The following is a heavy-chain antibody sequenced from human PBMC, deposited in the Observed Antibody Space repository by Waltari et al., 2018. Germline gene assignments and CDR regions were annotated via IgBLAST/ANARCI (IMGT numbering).Heavy chain of an antibody. CDR2: VYYTGTT. Sequence: QMQLQESGPGLVKPSETLSPTCTVSGGFISTETYWAWVRHPPGEGLEWIGSVYYTGTTYYHPSLKSRVTIFVDTSKNQFSLNLNSVTAADTAVYYCASPPRGSSYGSYDYWGQGTLVTVSS. J-gene: IGHJ4*02. V-gene: IGHV4-39*01. CDR3: ASPPRGSSYGSYDY. CDR1: GGFISTETY. D-gene: IGHD5-18*01.